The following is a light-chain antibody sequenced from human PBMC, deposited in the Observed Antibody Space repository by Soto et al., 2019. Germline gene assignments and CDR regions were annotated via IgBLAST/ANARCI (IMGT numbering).Light chain of an antibody. CDR2: DSS. CDR1: QSISTH. V-gene: IGKV3-11*01. J-gene: IGKJ4*01. Sequence: ELVLTQSRATLSLSPGERATLSCRASQSISTHLAWYQQKAGQAPRLLITDSSKRATGVPARFSGSGSGTDFTLIISSLEPEDFALYYCSRLAFGGGTKVEIK. CDR3: SRLA.